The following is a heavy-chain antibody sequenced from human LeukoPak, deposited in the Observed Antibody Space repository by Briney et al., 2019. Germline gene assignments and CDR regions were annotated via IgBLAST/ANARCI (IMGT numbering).Heavy chain of an antibody. Sequence: GGSLRLSCAASGFTFSSYSMNWVRQAPGKGLEWVANIKQDGSEKYYVDSVRGRLTIPRDNAENSLFLQMNRLRVEDTAVYYCTRDFGRSSYYFDFWGQGTLVTVSS. V-gene: IGHV3-7*01. CDR2: IKQDGSEK. CDR1: GFTFSSYS. J-gene: IGHJ4*02. CDR3: TRDFGRSSYYFDF. D-gene: IGHD3-3*01.